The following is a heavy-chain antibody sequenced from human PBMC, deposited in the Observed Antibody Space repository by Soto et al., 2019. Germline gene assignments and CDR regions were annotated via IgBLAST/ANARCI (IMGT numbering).Heavy chain of an antibody. Sequence: AASVKVSCKASGYTFTGYYMHWVRQAPGQGLEWMGWINPNSGGTNYAQKFQGWVTMTRDTSISTAYMELSRLGSDDTAVYYCARSYSSGWLRYYYYGMDVWGQGTTVTVSS. V-gene: IGHV1-2*04. CDR2: INPNSGGT. CDR3: ARSYSSGWLRYYYYGMDV. D-gene: IGHD6-19*01. J-gene: IGHJ6*02. CDR1: GYTFTGYY.